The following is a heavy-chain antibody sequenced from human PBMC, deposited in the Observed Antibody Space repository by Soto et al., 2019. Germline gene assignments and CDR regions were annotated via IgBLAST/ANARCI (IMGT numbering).Heavy chain of an antibody. V-gene: IGHV4-34*01. CDR2: INHSGST. J-gene: IGHJ4*02. CDR3: AGSSLGGEIQEDISYYFDY. D-gene: IGHD3-3*01. CDR1: GGSFSGYY. Sequence: QVQLQQWGAGLLKPSETLSLTCAVYGGSFSGYYWSWIRQPPGKGLEWIGEINHSGSTNYNPSLKSRVTISVDTSKNQFSLKLSSVTAADTAVYYCAGSSLGGEIQEDISYYFDYWGQGTLVTVSS.